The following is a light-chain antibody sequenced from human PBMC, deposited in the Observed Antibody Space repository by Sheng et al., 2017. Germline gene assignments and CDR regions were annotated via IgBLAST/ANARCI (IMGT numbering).Light chain of an antibody. Sequence: QSVLTQPPSASGTPGQTVTISCFGSSSNIGTNYVYWYQQFPGTAPKLLIYRNDQRPSGVPDQFSGSKSGTSASLAISGLRSEEEADYYCAAWDSSLAGVVFGGGTKLTVL. CDR2: RND. J-gene: IGLJ2*01. CDR1: SSNIGTNY. CDR3: AAWDSSLAGVV. V-gene: IGLV1-47*01.